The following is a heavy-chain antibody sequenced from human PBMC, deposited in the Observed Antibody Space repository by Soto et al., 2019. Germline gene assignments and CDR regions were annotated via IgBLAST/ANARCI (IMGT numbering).Heavy chain of an antibody. D-gene: IGHD5-12*01. CDR3: ARVMVATRQDSGMDV. Sequence: GVSLRLSCAASGLTFSSYGMHWVRQAPGKGLEWVAVIWYDGSNKYYADSVKGRFTISRDNSKNTLYLQMNSLRAEDTAVYYCARVMVATRQDSGMDVWGQGTTVTVSS. V-gene: IGHV3-33*01. J-gene: IGHJ6*02. CDR2: IWYDGSNK. CDR1: GLTFSSYG.